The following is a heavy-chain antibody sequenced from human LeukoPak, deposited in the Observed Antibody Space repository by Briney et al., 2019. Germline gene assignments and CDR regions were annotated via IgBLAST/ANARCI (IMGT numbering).Heavy chain of an antibody. CDR1: GGSISSYY. Sequence: PSETLSLTCTASGGSISSYYWSWIRQPPGKGLEWIGYIYYSGSTNYNPSLMSRVTISVDTSKNRFSLKLSSVTAADTAVYYCARHSIVGQWLVPFDYWGQGTLVSVSS. J-gene: IGHJ4*02. CDR3: ARHSIVGQWLVPFDY. D-gene: IGHD6-19*01. V-gene: IGHV4-59*08. CDR2: IYYSGST.